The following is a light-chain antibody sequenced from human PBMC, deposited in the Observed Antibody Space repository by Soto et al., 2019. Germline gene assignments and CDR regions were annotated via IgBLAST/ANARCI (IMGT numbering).Light chain of an antibody. Sequence: QSALTQPASVSGSPGQSITISCTGTSSDVGSYNLVSWYQQHPGKAPKFMLYEVSKRPSGVSNRCSGSKSGNTASLTISGLQAEDEADYYCSSYTSSSPGVFGTGTKLTVL. CDR2: EVS. V-gene: IGLV2-14*02. CDR3: SSYTSSSPGV. J-gene: IGLJ1*01. CDR1: SSDVGSYNL.